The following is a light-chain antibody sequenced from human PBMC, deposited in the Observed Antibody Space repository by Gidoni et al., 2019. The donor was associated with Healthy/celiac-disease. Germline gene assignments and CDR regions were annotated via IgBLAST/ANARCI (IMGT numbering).Light chain of an antibody. CDR2: EVS. V-gene: IGLV2-14*01. Sequence: QSALTQPASVSGSPGQSIPISCPGTSSAVGGYNYVSWYQQHPGKAPKLMIYEVSNRPSGVSNRFSGSKSGNTASLTISGLQAEDEADYYCSSYTSSSTLVVFGGGTKLTVL. CDR1: SSAVGGYNY. J-gene: IGLJ2*01. CDR3: SSYTSSSTLVV.